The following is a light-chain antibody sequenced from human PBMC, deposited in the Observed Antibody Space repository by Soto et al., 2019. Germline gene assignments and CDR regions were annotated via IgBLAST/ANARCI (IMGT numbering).Light chain of an antibody. Sequence: DIQLTQSPSPLSASVGDRVTISCRASQSISSNLNWYQQKPGKAPKFLIYSTTILRSGVPSRFSGGGSGTDFTLTISSLQPEDFATYYCQQYNSIPYTFGQGTKLEVK. CDR2: STT. CDR3: QQYNSIPYT. J-gene: IGKJ2*01. CDR1: QSISSN. V-gene: IGKV1-39*01.